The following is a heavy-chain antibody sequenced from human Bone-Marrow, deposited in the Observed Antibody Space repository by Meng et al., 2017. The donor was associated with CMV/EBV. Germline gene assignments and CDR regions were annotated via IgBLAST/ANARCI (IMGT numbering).Heavy chain of an antibody. J-gene: IGHJ5*02. Sequence: ASVKVSCKASGYTFTTHSIIWVRQAPGQGFEWMGWISTYNGNTNYAQRFQGRVFLTTDTSTSTAYMELRRLRSDDTAVYYCARGYDFWRGYYLIDPWGQGTRVTGYS. D-gene: IGHD3-3*01. CDR2: ISTYNGNT. V-gene: IGHV1-18*04. CDR1: GYTFTTHS. CDR3: ARGYDFWRGYYLIDP.